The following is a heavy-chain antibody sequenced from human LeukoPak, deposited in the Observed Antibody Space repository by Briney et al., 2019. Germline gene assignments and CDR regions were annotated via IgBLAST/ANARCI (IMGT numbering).Heavy chain of an antibody. V-gene: IGHV3-7*01. Sequence: TGGSLRLSCAASGFTFSNSWMSWVRQAPGKGLEWVANIKQDGSEKNYVDSVKGRFTISRDNAENSLYLEMDSLRAEDAAVYYCATGATRLFDPWGQGTLVTVSS. J-gene: IGHJ5*02. CDR2: IKQDGSEK. CDR3: ATGATRLFDP. CDR1: GFTFSNSW.